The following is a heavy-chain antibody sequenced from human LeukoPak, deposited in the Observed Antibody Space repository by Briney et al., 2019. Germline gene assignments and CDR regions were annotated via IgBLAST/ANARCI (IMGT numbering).Heavy chain of an antibody. Sequence: PGGSLSLSCAASGFTFSTYWMSWVRQPPGEGLEWVANIKQDGSEKYYLDSVKGRFTISRDNAKNSLYLQMTSLRAEDTAVYFCTREAAAGIDYWGQGTLVTVSS. D-gene: IGHD6-13*01. CDR3: TREAAAGIDY. CDR1: GFTFSTYW. V-gene: IGHV3-7*01. J-gene: IGHJ4*02. CDR2: IKQDGSEK.